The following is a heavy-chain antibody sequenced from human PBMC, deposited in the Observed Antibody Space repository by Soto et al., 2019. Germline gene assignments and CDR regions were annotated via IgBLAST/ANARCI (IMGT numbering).Heavy chain of an antibody. J-gene: IGHJ4*02. CDR3: ARGVTMVRGVIHTPYFDY. Sequence: QVQLQESGPGLVKPSQTLSLTCTVSGGSISSGGYYWSWIRQHPGKGLEWIGYIYSSGSTYYNPSLKSRVTISVDTSKNQFSLKLSSVTAADTAVYYCARGVTMVRGVIHTPYFDYWGQGTLVTFSS. V-gene: IGHV4-31*03. CDR1: GGSISSGGYY. D-gene: IGHD3-10*01. CDR2: IYSSGST.